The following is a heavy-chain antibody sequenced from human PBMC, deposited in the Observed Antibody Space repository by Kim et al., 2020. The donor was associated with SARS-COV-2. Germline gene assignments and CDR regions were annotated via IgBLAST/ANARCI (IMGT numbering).Heavy chain of an antibody. Sequence: VKGRFTISRDNSKNTLYLQMNSLRAEDTAVYYCAKDSPVPDSSGWYGFDYWGQGTLVTVSS. J-gene: IGHJ4*02. CDR3: AKDSPVPDSSGWYGFDY. V-gene: IGHV3-23*01. D-gene: IGHD6-19*01.